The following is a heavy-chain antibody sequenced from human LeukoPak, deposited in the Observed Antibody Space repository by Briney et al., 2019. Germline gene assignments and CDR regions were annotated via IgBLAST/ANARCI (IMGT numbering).Heavy chain of an antibody. Sequence: SETLSLTCTVSGGSISSADYYWSWIRQPPGKGLEWIGYIYYSGSTSYNPSLKSRVTTSVDTSKNQFSLKLSSVTAADTAVYYCARVPRSYYYYYYMDVWGKGTTVTVSS. J-gene: IGHJ6*03. V-gene: IGHV4-30-4*08. CDR1: GGSISSADYY. CDR3: ARVPRSYYYYYYMDV. CDR2: IYYSGST.